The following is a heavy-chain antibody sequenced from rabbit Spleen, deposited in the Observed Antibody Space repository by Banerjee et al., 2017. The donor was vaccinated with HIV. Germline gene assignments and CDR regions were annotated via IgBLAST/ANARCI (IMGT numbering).Heavy chain of an antibody. CDR2: IYTGISTNI. CDR1: GVSFSGSSY. J-gene: IGHJ6*01. Sequence: QSLEESGGDLVKPGASLTLTCKASGVSFSGSSYMCWVRQAPGKGLEWIACIYTGISTNIYYANWAKGRFTISKTSSTTVTLQMTSLTAADTATYFCARDTGTSFSSYGMDLWGPGTLVTVS. D-gene: IGHD8-1*01. V-gene: IGHV1S40*01. CDR3: ARDTGTSFSSYGMDL.